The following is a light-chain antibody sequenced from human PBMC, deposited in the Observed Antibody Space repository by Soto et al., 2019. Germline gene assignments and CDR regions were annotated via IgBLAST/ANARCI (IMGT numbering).Light chain of an antibody. V-gene: IGLV2-14*01. CDR1: SSDVGAYNY. CDR2: EVS. J-gene: IGLJ1*01. Sequence: QSALTQPASVSGSPGQSITISCTGTSSDVGAYNYVSWYQQHPGKAPKLMISEVSNRPSGVSNRFSASKSGNTASLTISGLRAEDEADYYCTSYTDSYTLYLFGTGTKVTVL. CDR3: TSYTDSYTLYL.